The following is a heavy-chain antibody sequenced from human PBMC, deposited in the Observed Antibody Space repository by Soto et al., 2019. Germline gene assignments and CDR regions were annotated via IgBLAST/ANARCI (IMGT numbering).Heavy chain of an antibody. CDR1: GGSISSSSYY. Sequence: SETLSLTCTVSGGSISSSSYYWGWIRQPPGKGLEWIGSIYYSGSTYYNPSLKSRVTISVDTSKNQFSLKLSPVTAADTAVYYCARHAYPYSSSRALQKYYFDYWGQGTLVTVSS. CDR2: IYYSGST. J-gene: IGHJ4*02. CDR3: ARHAYPYSSSRALQKYYFDY. V-gene: IGHV4-39*01. D-gene: IGHD6-13*01.